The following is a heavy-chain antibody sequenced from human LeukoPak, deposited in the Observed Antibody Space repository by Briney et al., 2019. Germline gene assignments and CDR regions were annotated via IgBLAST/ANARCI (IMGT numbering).Heavy chain of an antibody. V-gene: IGHV4-34*01. D-gene: IGHD5-18*01. CDR2: INHSGST. CDR3: ARRGKGYSYGFRFDY. Sequence: PSETLSLTCAVYGGSFSGYYWSWIRQPPGKGLECIGEINHSGSTNYNPSLKSRVTISVDTSKNQFSLKLSSVTAADKAVYYCARRGKGYSYGFRFDYWGQGTLVTVSS. CDR1: GGSFSGYY. J-gene: IGHJ4*02.